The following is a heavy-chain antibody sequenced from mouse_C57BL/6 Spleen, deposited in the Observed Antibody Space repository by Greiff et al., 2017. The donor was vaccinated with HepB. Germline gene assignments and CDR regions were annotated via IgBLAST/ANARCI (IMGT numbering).Heavy chain of an antibody. V-gene: IGHV5-9*01. CDR2: ISGGGGNT. J-gene: IGHJ3*01. CDR1: GFTFSSYT. D-gene: IGHD1-1*01. CDR3: ARLYGSSSAWFAY. Sequence: EVKLQESGGGLVKPGGSLKLSCAASGFTFSSYTMSWVRQTPEKRLEWVATISGGGGNTYYPDSVKGRFTISRDNAKNTLYLQMSSLRSEDTALYYCARLYGSSSAWFAYWGQGTLVTVSA.